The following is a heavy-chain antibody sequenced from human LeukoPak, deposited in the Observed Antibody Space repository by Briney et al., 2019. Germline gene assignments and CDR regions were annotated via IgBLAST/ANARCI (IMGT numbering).Heavy chain of an antibody. V-gene: IGHV3-30-3*01. CDR1: GFTFSSYA. CDR2: ISYDGSNK. J-gene: IGHJ4*02. CDR3: AREGRIVGATAYYFDY. D-gene: IGHD1-26*01. Sequence: GGSLRLSCAASGFTFSSYAMHWVRQAPGKGLEWVAVISYDGSNKYYADSVKGRFTISRDNSKNTLYLQMNSLRAEDTAVYYCAREGRIVGATAYYFDYWGQGTLVTVSS.